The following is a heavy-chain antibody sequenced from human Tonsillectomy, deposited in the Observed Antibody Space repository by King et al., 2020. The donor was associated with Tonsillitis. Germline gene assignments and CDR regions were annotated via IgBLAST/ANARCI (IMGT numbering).Heavy chain of an antibody. Sequence: VQLVESGGGLVQPGGSLRLSCGASGFTFRNYAMGWVRQAPGKGLEWVSGISSSGSTYYADSVKGRFTISRDNSKNTLYLQMDSLRAEDTAVYYCAKPPGTVALGWFDPWGQGTLVTVSS. J-gene: IGHJ5*02. D-gene: IGHD4-23*01. CDR2: ISSSGST. V-gene: IGHV3-23*04. CDR3: AKPPGTVALGWFDP. CDR1: GFTFRNYA.